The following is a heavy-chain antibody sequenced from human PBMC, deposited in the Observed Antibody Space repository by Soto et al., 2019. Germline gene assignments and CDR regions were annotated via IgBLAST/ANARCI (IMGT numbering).Heavy chain of an antibody. CDR3: AKNGQPPYYYYGLDV. V-gene: IGHV1-18*01. J-gene: IGHJ6*02. CDR2: ISGYNGDT. D-gene: IGHD2-8*01. Sequence: QGHLVQSEAEVKKPGASVKVSCKASGDTLTRYGISWVRQAPGQGLEWMGWISGYNGDTNYAQKFQDRVSMTIDTSTGTAYMELRSLTSDDTAIYYCAKNGQPPYYYYGLDVWGQGTKVTVSS. CDR1: GDTLTRYG.